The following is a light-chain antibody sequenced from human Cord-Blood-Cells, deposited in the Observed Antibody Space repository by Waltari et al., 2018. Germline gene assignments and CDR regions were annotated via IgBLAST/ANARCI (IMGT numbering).Light chain of an antibody. CDR3: QQSYSTPWT. V-gene: IGKV1-39*01. CDR1: QSISSY. J-gene: IGKJ1*01. Sequence: DIQKTQSPSSLSASVGDRVTITCRASQSISSYLNLYQQKPVKAPKLLIYAASRLQSGVPSRFSGSGSVTDFTLTISRLQPEDFATYYCQQSYSTPWTFGQGTKVEI. CDR2: AAS.